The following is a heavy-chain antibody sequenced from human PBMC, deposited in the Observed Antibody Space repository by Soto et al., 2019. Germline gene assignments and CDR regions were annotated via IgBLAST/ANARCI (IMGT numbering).Heavy chain of an antibody. V-gene: IGHV4-59*01. CDR3: ARSYARWFDP. CDR1: GGSISSYY. CDR2: IYYSGST. J-gene: IGHJ5*02. D-gene: IGHD2-2*01. Sequence: PSETLSLTCTVPGGSISSYYWSWIRQPPGKGLEWIGYIYYSGSTNYNPSLKSRVTISVDTSKNQFSLKLSSVTAADTAVYYCARSYARWFDPWGQGXLVTVSS.